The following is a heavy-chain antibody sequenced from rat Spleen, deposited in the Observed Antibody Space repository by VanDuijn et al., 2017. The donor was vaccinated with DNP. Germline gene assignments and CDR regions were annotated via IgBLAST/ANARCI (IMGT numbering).Heavy chain of an antibody. D-gene: IGHD1-12*01. CDR3: TTDMMDY. V-gene: IGHV5-20*01. J-gene: IGHJ2*01. Sequence: EVQLVESGGGLVQPGRSLKLSSAASGFTFSDYNMAWVRQAPAKGLEWVATLSYNGGTPYYRDSVKGRFTISRDNAKSTLYLQMDSLRSEDTATYYCTTDMMDYWGQGVMVTVSS. CDR1: GFTFSDYN. CDR2: LSYNGGTP.